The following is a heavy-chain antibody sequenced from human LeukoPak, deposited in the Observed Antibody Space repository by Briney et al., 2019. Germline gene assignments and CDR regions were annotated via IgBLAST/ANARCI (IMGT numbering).Heavy chain of an antibody. Sequence: PSETLSLTCTVSGYSISSGYYWGWIRQPPGKGLEWIGSIYHSGSTYYNPSPKSRVTISVDTSKNQFSLKLSSVTAADTAVYYCARECGGDCYYFDYWGQGTLVTVSS. CDR1: GYSISSGYY. D-gene: IGHD2-21*02. V-gene: IGHV4-38-2*02. CDR3: ARECGGDCYYFDY. CDR2: IYHSGST. J-gene: IGHJ4*02.